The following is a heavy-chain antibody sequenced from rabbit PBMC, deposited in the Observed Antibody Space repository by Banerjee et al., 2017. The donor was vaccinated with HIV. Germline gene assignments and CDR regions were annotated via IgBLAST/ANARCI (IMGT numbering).Heavy chain of an antibody. J-gene: IGHJ4*01. CDR2: IYAGSSGST. CDR1: GFSFSSSYY. V-gene: IGHV1S45*01. D-gene: IGHD1-1*01. Sequence: QEQLVESGGGLVQPEGSLTLTCTASGFSFSSSYYMCWVRQAPGKGLEWIACIYAGSSGSTYYASWAKGRFTISKTSSTTVTLQMTSLTAADTATYFCARSVSGYTYLNLWGPGTLVTVS. CDR3: ARSVSGYTYLNL.